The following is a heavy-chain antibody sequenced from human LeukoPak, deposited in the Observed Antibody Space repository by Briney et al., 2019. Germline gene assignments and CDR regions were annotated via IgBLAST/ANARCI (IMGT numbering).Heavy chain of an antibody. CDR1: GYTLTELS. V-gene: IGHV1-24*01. CDR3: ATAPLFGISSGWRTFGY. CDR2: FDPEDGET. D-gene: IGHD6-19*01. J-gene: IGHJ4*02. Sequence: ASVKVSCKVSGYTLTELSMHWVRQAPGKGLEWMGGFDPEDGETIYAQKFQGRVTMTEDTSTDTAYMELSSLRSEDTAVYYCATAPLFGISSGWRTFGYWGQGTLVTVSS.